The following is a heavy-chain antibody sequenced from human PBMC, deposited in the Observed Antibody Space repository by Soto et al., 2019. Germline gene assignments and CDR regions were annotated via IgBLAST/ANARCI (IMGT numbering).Heavy chain of an antibody. D-gene: IGHD4-17*01. CDR3: VRDRLTVTGTKCFDY. CDR1: GDSYTTFG. J-gene: IGHJ4*02. V-gene: IGHV1-18*01. CDR2: MNSNSGKT. Sequence: QVQLVQSGAEVKKPGASVKVSCQPSGDSYTTFGISWVRQAPGQGLEWMGWMNSNSGKTDYAQKFQGRVNMTTDPFTRTAYMDLRSLNSDDTAVYFCVRDRLTVTGTKCFDYWGQGTLVTVSS.